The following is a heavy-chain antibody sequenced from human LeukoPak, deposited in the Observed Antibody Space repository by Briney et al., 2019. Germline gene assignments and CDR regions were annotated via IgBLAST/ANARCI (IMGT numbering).Heavy chain of an antibody. CDR1: GYSFTSYA. Sequence: ASVKVSCKASGYSFTSYALHWVRQAPGQRLEGMGWNNAGNGTTKYSQEFQGRITITRDTSASTAYMELSSLRSEDMALYYCARGTYNWAFDYWGQGTLVTV. CDR2: NNAGNGTT. D-gene: IGHD1-20*01. J-gene: IGHJ4*02. V-gene: IGHV1-3*02. CDR3: ARGTYNWAFDY.